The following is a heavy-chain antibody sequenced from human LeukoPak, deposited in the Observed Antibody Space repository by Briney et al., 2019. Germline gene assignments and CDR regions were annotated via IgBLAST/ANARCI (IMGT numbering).Heavy chain of an antibody. CDR1: GFTFSSYG. J-gene: IGHJ6*03. Sequence: GRSLRLSCAASGFTFSSYGMHWVRQAPGKGLEWVAVIWYDGSNKYYADSVKARFTISRDNSKNTLYLQMNSLRGEDTAVYYCARDSNRSSSDYYYYYLDVWGKGTTVTVSS. V-gene: IGHV3-33*01. CDR3: ARDSNRSSSDYYYYYLDV. CDR2: IWYDGSNK. D-gene: IGHD6-6*01.